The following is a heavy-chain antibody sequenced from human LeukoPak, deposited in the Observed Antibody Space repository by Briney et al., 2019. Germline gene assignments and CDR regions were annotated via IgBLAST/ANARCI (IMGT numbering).Heavy chain of an antibody. J-gene: IGHJ6*02. CDR2: ITKSGDST. CDR1: GFAFSDCY. CDR3: TKDYCGKFCSAV. Sequence: PGGSLRLSCAASGFAFSDCYMTWIRQAPGKGLEWVSTITKSGDSTYYVDSVKGRFTISRDNSKNTLYLQMNSLRAEDTAKYYCTKDYCGKFCSAVWGQGTTVTVSS. D-gene: IGHD3-9*01. V-gene: IGHV3-23*01.